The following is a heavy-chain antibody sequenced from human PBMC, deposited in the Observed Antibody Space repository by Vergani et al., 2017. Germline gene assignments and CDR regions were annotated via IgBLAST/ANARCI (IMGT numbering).Heavy chain of an antibody. D-gene: IGHD3-3*01. J-gene: IGHJ6*03. CDR1: GGTFSSYA. CDR2: IIPIFGTA. Sequence: QVQLVQSGAEVKKPGSSVKVSCKASGGTFSSYAISWVRQAPGQGLEWMGGIIPIFGTANYAQKFQGRVTITADESTSTAYMELSSLRSEDTAVYYCARGSVLRFLEWLPHDYCYYMDVWGKGTTVTVSS. CDR3: ARGSVLRFLEWLPHDYCYYMDV. V-gene: IGHV1-69*01.